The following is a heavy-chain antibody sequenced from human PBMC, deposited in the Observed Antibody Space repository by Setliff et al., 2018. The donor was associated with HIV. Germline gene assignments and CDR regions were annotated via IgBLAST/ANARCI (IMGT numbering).Heavy chain of an antibody. CDR2: NNHRGVS. Sequence: SETLSLTCAVYGGSFSDNYWSWIRQAPGKGLEWIGENNHRGVSNFNPSLRSRVTIPVDTPRKQFSLILRSVTAADTAVYYCARGGGFWSGQLDFWAQGTLGTVS. V-gene: IGHV4-34*01. CDR1: GGSFSDNY. CDR3: ARGGGFWSGQLDF. J-gene: IGHJ4*02. D-gene: IGHD3-3*01.